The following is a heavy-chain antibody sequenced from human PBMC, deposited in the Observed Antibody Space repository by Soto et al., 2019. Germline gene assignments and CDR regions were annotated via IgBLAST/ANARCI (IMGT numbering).Heavy chain of an antibody. D-gene: IGHD3-3*01. V-gene: IGHV1-18*04. CDR2: INCYNGNK. J-gene: IGHJ4*02. CDR3: ARDVEFWRGYFDS. Sequence: WASVKVSCKTSGYTFTSYGVSWVRQAPGQGLEWMGWINCYNGNKNYAQKFRGRITLTTETSTSTAYMELKTLRPDDTAVYYCARDVEFWRGYFDSWGQGTLVTVSS. CDR1: GYTFTSYG.